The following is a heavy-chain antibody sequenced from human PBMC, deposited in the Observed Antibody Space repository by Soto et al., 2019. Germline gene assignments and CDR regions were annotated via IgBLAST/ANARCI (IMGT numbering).Heavy chain of an antibody. J-gene: IGHJ4*02. CDR3: ARGTHTGTGTFDY. CDR1: GFTFSNYG. Sequence: PGGSLRLSCAASGFTFSNYGMHWVRQAPGKGLEWVAVIWYDGSNKYYADSVKGRFTISRDNSKNRVYLLMNSLRAEDTAVYYCARGTHTGTGTFDYWGQGTLVTVSS. D-gene: IGHD1-1*01. CDR2: IWYDGSNK. V-gene: IGHV3-33*01.